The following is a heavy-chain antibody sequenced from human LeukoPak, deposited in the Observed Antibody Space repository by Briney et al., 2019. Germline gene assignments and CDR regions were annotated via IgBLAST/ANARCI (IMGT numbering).Heavy chain of an antibody. CDR3: ARGRVGGSY. J-gene: IGHJ4*02. D-gene: IGHD1-26*01. Sequence: SETLSLTCTVSGGSISSYYWSWSRQPPGKGLEWIGCIYYSGSTNYNPSLKSRVTISVDTSKSQFSLKLVSVTAADTAVYYCARGRVGGSYWGQGALVTVSS. V-gene: IGHV4-59*01. CDR2: IYYSGST. CDR1: GGSISSYY.